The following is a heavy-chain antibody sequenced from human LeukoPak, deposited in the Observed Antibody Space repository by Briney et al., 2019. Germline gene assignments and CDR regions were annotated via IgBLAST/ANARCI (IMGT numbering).Heavy chain of an antibody. CDR1: GVSISSYY. V-gene: IGHV4-4*07. D-gene: IGHD3-16*01. CDR2: IYSSGNT. J-gene: IGHJ4*02. Sequence: SETLSLTCTVSGVSISSYYWSWIRQPAGEGLEWIGRIYSSGNTNYNPSLKSRVTMSVDTSQNQFSLKLGSVTAADTALYFCASYTASGAYFGQWGQGTLVTVSS. CDR3: ASYTASGAYFGQ.